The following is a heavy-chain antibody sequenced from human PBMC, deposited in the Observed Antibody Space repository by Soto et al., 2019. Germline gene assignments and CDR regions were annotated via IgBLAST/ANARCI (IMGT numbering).Heavy chain of an antibody. Sequence: GGSLRLSCAASGFTFSDYYMSWIRQAPGKGLEWVSYISSSSSYTNYADSVEGRFTISRDNAKNSLYLQMNSLRAEDTAVYYCARDGERRDGYNFGLYFDYWGQGTLVTVSS. D-gene: IGHD5-12*01. J-gene: IGHJ4*02. V-gene: IGHV3-11*06. CDR1: GFTFSDYY. CDR2: ISSSSSYT. CDR3: ARDGERRDGYNFGLYFDY.